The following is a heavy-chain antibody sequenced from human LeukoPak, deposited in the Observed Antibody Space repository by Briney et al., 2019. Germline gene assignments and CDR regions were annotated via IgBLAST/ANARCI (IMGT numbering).Heavy chain of an antibody. V-gene: IGHV3-43*01. J-gene: IGHJ4*02. CDR3: AKGPSERWLQPLDY. CDR2: ISWDGGST. Sequence: GGSLRLSCAASGFTFDDYTMHWVRQAPGKGLEWVSLISWDGGSTYYADSVKGRFTISRDNSKNSLYLQMNSLRTEDTALYYCAKGPSERWLQPLDYWGQGTLVTVSS. D-gene: IGHD5-24*01. CDR1: GFTFDDYT.